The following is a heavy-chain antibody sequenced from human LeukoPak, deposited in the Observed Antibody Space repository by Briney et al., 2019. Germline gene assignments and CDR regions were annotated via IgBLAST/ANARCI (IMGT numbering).Heavy chain of an antibody. Sequence: GGSLRLSCAASGFTFSSYWMHWVRQAPGKGLVWVSCIKSDGSTNYADSVKARSTISRDNAKNTVSLQMNSLRAEDTGVYYCARAPSEIGGYYPEYFRHWGQGTLVTVSS. CDR3: ARAPSEIGGYYPEYFRH. J-gene: IGHJ1*01. CDR2: IKSDGST. D-gene: IGHD3-22*01. CDR1: GFTFSSYW. V-gene: IGHV3-74*01.